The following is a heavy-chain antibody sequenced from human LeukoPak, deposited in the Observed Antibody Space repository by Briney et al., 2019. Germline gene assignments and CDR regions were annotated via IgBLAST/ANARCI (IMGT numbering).Heavy chain of an antibody. CDR1: GFTVSSNH. J-gene: IGHJ4*02. CDR2: IYIGGSP. V-gene: IGHV3-53*01. Sequence: PGGSLRLSCAASGFTVSSNHMSWVRQAPGKGLEWVSVIYIGGSPDYAASVNGRFTMSRDNSNNTLYLQMNSLSAEDTAVYHCASGTAGYNWGQGTLVTVSS. D-gene: IGHD1-1*01. CDR3: ASGTAGYN.